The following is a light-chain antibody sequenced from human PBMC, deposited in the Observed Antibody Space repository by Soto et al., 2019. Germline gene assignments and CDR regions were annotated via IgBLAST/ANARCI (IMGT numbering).Light chain of an antibody. CDR1: QSIDTF. CDR2: DAS. J-gene: IGKJ2*02. Sequence: DIQMTQSPSSLSASVGDRVTITCRASQSIDTFLNWYQHKPGKAPKLLIYDASTLQSGVPSRFSGSGSGRDFTLTITRLQREDFATYYCQQSYSSSASIFGQETKLEIK. V-gene: IGKV1-39*01. CDR3: QQSYSSSASI.